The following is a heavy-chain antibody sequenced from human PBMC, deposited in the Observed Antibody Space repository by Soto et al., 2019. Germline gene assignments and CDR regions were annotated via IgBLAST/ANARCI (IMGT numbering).Heavy chain of an antibody. J-gene: IGHJ4*02. CDR1: GYTFTSYY. CDR3: ADYDILTGYRY. V-gene: IGHV1-46*01. Sequence: ASVKVSCKASGYTFTSYYMHWVRQAPGQGLEWMGIINPSGGSTSYAQKFQGRVTMTRDTSTSTVYMELSSLRSEDTAVYYCADYDILTGYRYWGQGTLVTAPQ. CDR2: INPSGGST. D-gene: IGHD3-9*01.